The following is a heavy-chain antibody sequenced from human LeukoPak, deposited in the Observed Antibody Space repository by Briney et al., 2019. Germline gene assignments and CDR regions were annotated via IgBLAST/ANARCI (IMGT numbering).Heavy chain of an antibody. V-gene: IGHV1-69*04. Sequence: SAKVSCKASGGTFSSYAISWVRQAPGQGLEWMGRIIPILGIANYAQKFQGRVTITADKSTSTAYMELSSLRSEDTAVYYCARVSTTVTYSYYFDYWGQGTLVTVSS. D-gene: IGHD4-17*01. CDR2: IIPILGIA. CDR3: ARVSTTVTYSYYFDY. J-gene: IGHJ4*02. CDR1: GGTFSSYA.